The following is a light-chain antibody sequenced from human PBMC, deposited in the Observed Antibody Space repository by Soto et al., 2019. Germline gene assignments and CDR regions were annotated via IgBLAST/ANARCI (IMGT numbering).Light chain of an antibody. CDR2: GAT. J-gene: IGKJ1*01. CDR3: QQNMSSVT. Sequence: EIVLTQSPGSLSLSPGQRATLSCRASQSVDTTFFAWYQKKRGQAPRLLIYGATKRATGIPDRFSGSGSGTAFTLIISVSEHEDLAVYYWQQNMSSVTFGQGTKVEIK. V-gene: IGKV3-20*01. CDR1: QSVDTTF.